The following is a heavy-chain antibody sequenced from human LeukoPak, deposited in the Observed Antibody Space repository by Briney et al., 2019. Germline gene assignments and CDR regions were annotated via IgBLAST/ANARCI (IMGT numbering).Heavy chain of an antibody. CDR3: ARGDSSGYYYFDC. CDR2: IYHSGST. CDR1: GGSISNSNW. Sequence: PSETLSLTCAVSGGSISNSNWWSWVRQPPGKGLVWIGQIYHSGSTNYNPSLKSRVTISIDKSKNQFSLKLSPVTAADTAVYYCARGDSSGYYYFDCWGQGILVTVSS. J-gene: IGHJ4*02. V-gene: IGHV4-4*02. D-gene: IGHD3-22*01.